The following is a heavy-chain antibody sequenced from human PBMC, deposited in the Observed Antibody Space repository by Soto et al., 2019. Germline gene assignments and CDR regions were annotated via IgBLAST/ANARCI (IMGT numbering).Heavy chain of an antibody. V-gene: IGHV4-34*01. CDR3: ARGLISGSHYSGGWYYFDS. J-gene: IGHJ4*02. CDR1: GRSPRGNI. D-gene: IGHD1-26*01. CDR2: INHSGSA. Sequence: SPTRSLTTDGYGRSPRGNIWTWIRHTLWEWLQWIGQINHSGSANYNPSLKSRVTISVHTSNSQFSLELSSVTAADTAVYYCARGLISGSHYSGGWYYFDSWGQGTQVTVS.